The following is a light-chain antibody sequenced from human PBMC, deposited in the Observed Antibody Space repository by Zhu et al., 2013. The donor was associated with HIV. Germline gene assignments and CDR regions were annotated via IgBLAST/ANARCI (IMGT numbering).Light chain of an antibody. CDR1: QSISNW. V-gene: IGKV1-5*01. J-gene: IGKJ1*01. CDR2: DAS. Sequence: DIQMTQSPSTLSASVGDRVTITCRASQSISNWLAWYQQKPGKAPKLLIYDASNLESGVPSRFSGSGSGTEFTLTISSLQPDDFATYYCQLCNSFVWTFGQGTKVEIK. CDR3: QLCNSFVWT.